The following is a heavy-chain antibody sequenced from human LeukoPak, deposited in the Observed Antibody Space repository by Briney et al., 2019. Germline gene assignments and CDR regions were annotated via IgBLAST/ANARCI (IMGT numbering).Heavy chain of an antibody. CDR2: INHSGST. CDR3: ARGTLGGRYDAFDI. D-gene: IGHD3-9*01. Sequence: SETLSLTCAVYGGSFSGYYWSWIRQPPGKGLEWIGEINHSGSTNYNPSLKSRVTISVDTSKNQFSLKLSSVTAADTAVYYRARGTLGGRYDAFDIWGQGTMVTVSS. V-gene: IGHV4-34*01. CDR1: GGSFSGYY. J-gene: IGHJ3*02.